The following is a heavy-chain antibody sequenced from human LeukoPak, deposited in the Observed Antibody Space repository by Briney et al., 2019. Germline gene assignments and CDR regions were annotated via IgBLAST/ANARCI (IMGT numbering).Heavy chain of an antibody. CDR2: ISYDGSNK. D-gene: IGHD1-26*01. CDR3: ARDQGYSGSYFDY. Sequence: PGGSLRLSCAASGFTFSSYAMHWVRQAPGKGLEWVAVISYDGSNKYYADSVKGRFTISRDNSKNTLYLQMNSLRAEDTAVYYCARDQGYSGSYFDYWGQGTLVTVSS. V-gene: IGHV3-30-3*01. CDR1: GFTFSSYA. J-gene: IGHJ4*02.